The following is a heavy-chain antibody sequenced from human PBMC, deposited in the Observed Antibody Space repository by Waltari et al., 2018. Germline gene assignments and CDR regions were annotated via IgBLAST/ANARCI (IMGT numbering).Heavy chain of an antibody. V-gene: IGHV4-39*01. J-gene: IGHJ4*02. Sequence: QLQLQESGPGLVKPSETLSLTCTVSGGSISSSSYYWGWIRQPPGKGLDWIGSIYYGGSTHYNPSLKSRVTISVDTSKNQFSLKLSSVTAADTAVYYCARGRSGWYPTGVYYFDYWGQGTLVTVS. CDR3: ARGRSGWYPTGVYYFDY. CDR1: GGSISSSSYY. CDR2: IYYGGST. D-gene: IGHD6-19*01.